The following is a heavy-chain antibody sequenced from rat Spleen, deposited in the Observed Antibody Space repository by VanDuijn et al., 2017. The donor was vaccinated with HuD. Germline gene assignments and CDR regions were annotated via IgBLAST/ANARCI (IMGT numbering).Heavy chain of an antibody. D-gene: IGHD4-6*01. V-gene: IGHV5-31*01. CDR1: GFTFNNYW. CDR3: ARAFATLGPLSFRCYFVMDA. J-gene: IGHJ4*01. CDR2: IPNGGPNT. Sequence: EVQLVESGGGLVQPGRSLKLSCVASGFTFNNYWMTWIRQAPGKGLEWVASIPNGGPNTYYSDSVKDRFTISRDNARGTLYLQMDSLRSEDTATYYCARAFATLGPLSFRCYFVMDAWGQGTSVTVSS.